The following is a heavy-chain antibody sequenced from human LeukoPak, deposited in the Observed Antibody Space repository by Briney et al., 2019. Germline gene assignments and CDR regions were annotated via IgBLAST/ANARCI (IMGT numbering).Heavy chain of an antibody. J-gene: IGHJ4*02. Sequence: SVKVSCKASGGTFSSYAISWVRQAPGQGLEWVGGIIPIFGAANYAQKFQGRVTITADESTSTAYMELSSLRSEDTAVYYCARDPYSGYDGVDYWGQGTLVTVSS. CDR1: GGTFSSYA. D-gene: IGHD5-12*01. V-gene: IGHV1-69*13. CDR3: ARDPYSGYDGVDY. CDR2: IIPIFGAA.